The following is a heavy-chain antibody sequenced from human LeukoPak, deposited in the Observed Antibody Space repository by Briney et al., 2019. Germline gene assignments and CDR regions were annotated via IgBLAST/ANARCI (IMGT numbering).Heavy chain of an antibody. V-gene: IGHV3-74*01. Sequence: GGSLRLSCAASGFTFSSYWMHWVRQAPGKGLVWVSRINSDGSSTSYADSVKGRLTISRDNAKNTLYLQMNSLRAEDTAVYYCAPTKYSSGWPFDYWGQGTLVTVSS. CDR1: GFTFSSYW. D-gene: IGHD6-19*01. J-gene: IGHJ4*02. CDR3: APTKYSSGWPFDY. CDR2: INSDGSST.